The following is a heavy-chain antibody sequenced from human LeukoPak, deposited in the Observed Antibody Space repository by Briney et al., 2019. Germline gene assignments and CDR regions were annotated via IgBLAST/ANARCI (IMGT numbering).Heavy chain of an antibody. J-gene: IGHJ6*03. CDR1: GFTFSSYW. CDR2: IKQDGSEK. CDR3: ARRDSSGWPYYYYYYMDV. Sequence: PTGGSLGLSCAASGFTFSSYWMSWVRQAPGKGLEWVANIKQDGSEKYYVDSVKGRFTISRDNAKNSLYLQMNSLRAEDTAVYYCARRDSSGWPYYYYYYMDVWGKGTTVTVSS. D-gene: IGHD6-19*01. V-gene: IGHV3-7*01.